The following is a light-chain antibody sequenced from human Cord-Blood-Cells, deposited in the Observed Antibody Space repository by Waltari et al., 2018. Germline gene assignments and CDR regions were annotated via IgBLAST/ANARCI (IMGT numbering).Light chain of an antibody. Sequence: SYELTQPPSVSVSPGQTASITCSGDKLGDTYACWYQQKPGQSPVLVIYQDSKRPSGIPERFSGTNSGNTATLTISGTKAMDEADYYCQAWDSSNVVFGGGTKLTVL. J-gene: IGLJ2*01. CDR3: QAWDSSNVV. CDR1: KLGDTY. V-gene: IGLV3-1*01. CDR2: QDS.